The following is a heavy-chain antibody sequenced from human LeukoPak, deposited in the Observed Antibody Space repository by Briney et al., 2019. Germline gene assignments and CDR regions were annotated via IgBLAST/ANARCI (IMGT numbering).Heavy chain of an antibody. V-gene: IGHV4-59*01. CDR3: ARGGGYMDV. Sequence: SETLSLTCSVSGDSIIDYYWSWIRQPPGKGLEWIGYIYYSGSTNYNPSLKSRVTISVDTSKNQFSLKLSSVTAADTAVYYCARGGGYMDVWGKGTTVTVSS. D-gene: IGHD3-3*01. J-gene: IGHJ6*03. CDR1: GDSIIDYY. CDR2: IYYSGST.